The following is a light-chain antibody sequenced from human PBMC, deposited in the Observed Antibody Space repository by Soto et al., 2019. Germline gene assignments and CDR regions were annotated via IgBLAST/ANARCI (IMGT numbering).Light chain of an antibody. V-gene: IGKV3-15*01. Sequence: EILMTQSPATLSVSPGDRATLSCRASQSVSNNLAWYQQRPGQAPRLLIYGASTRATGIPARFSGSGSGTEFTLTISSLQSEDFAVYYCQQYNDWPPWTFGQETKVEIK. J-gene: IGKJ1*01. CDR3: QQYNDWPPWT. CDR1: QSVSNN. CDR2: GAS.